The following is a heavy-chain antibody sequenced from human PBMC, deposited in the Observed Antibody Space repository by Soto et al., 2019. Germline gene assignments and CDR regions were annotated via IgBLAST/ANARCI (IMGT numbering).Heavy chain of an antibody. D-gene: IGHD2-15*01. CDR2: IYYIGIT. J-gene: IGHJ5*02. V-gene: IGHV4-31*03. Sequence: SETLSLTCTVSGGSLGGSPCHGSWILQHPGKGLEWIWYIYYIGITYYNPSLKSRVTISVDTSKNQFSLKLSSVTAADTAVYYCARAVLVGVSSSDNWFDPWGQGTLVTVSS. CDR3: ARAVLVGVSSSDNWFDP. CDR1: GGSLGGSPCH.